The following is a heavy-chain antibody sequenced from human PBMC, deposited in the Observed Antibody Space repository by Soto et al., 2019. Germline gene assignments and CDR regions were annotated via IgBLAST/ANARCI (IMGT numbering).Heavy chain of an antibody. CDR2: ISAYNGNT. Sequence: ASVKVSCKASGYTFTSYGISWVRQAPGQGLEWMGWISAYNGNTNYAQKLQGRVTITADKSTSTAYMELRSLRSEDTAVYYCARLVAAAPDDAFDIWGQGTMVTVS. CDR3: ARLVAAAPDDAFDI. D-gene: IGHD6-13*01. V-gene: IGHV1-18*01. CDR1: GYTFTSYG. J-gene: IGHJ3*02.